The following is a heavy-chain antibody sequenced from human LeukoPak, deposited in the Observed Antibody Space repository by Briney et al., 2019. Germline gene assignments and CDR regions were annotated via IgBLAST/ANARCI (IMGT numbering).Heavy chain of an antibody. CDR1: GFPFSSYS. J-gene: IGHJ4*02. CDR2: ISSSSNYI. Sequence: GGSLRLSCAASGFPFSSYSMNWVRQAPGKGPEWVSYISSSSNYIYYADSVKGRFTISRDIVENSLYLQMNSLRAEDTAVYYCARGSRGGNYGTFDYWGQGTLVTVSS. V-gene: IGHV3-21*01. D-gene: IGHD4-23*01. CDR3: ARGSRGGNYGTFDY.